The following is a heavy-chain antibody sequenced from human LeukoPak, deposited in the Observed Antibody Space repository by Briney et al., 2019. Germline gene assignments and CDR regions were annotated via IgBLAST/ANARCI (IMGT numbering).Heavy chain of an antibody. CDR2: INPNSGGT. J-gene: IGHJ2*01. D-gene: IGHD3-3*01. V-gene: IGHV1-2*02. Sequence: ASVKVSCKASGYTFTGYYMHWVRHAPGQGLERMGWINPNSGGTNYAQTFQGRVTMTRDTSSSTAYMELNRLRSDDTAVYYCASGLISDFEYWYVDLWGRGTRVTVSS. CDR3: ASGLISDFEYWYVDL. CDR1: GYTFTGYY.